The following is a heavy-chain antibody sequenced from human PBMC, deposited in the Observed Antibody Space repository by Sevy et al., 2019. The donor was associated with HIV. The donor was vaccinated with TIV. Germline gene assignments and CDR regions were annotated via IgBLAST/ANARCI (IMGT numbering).Heavy chain of an antibody. Sequence: GGSLRLSCAASGFTFSSYAMSWVRQAPGKGLEWVSAISGSGGNTYYADSVKGRFTISRDNSKNTLYLQMNSLRAEDTAVYYCAKAVLRFLEWLLFFDYWGQGTLVTVSS. CDR3: AKAVLRFLEWLLFFDY. CDR1: GFTFSSYA. CDR2: ISGSGGNT. D-gene: IGHD3-3*01. J-gene: IGHJ4*02. V-gene: IGHV3-23*01.